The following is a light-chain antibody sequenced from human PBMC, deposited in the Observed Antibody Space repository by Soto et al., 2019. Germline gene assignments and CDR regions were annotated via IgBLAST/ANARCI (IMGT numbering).Light chain of an antibody. Sequence: DIQMTQSPSTLSASVGDRVTITCRASQSISGWLAWYQQKPGKVPKLLIYATSSLHSGVPSRFSGSGSGTDFTLSISSLQPEDFATYYCQQTHSLPLSFGPGTKVDIK. CDR3: QQTHSLPLS. CDR2: ATS. CDR1: QSISGW. J-gene: IGKJ3*01. V-gene: IGKV1-12*01.